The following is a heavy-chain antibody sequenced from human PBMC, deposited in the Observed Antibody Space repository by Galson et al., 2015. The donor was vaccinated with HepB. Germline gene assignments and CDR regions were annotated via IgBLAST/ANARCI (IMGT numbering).Heavy chain of an antibody. V-gene: IGHV1-2*02. CDR2: INPNSGVT. D-gene: IGHD3-3*01. Sequence: SVKVSCKASGYTFTGYYLHWVRQAPGQGLEWMGWINPNSGVTNYAQKFQGRVTVTRDTSISTAYMGLSRLRSDDTGVYYCARDIITTFGVVRAGYYGLDVWGQGTTVTVSS. J-gene: IGHJ6*02. CDR3: ARDIITTFGVVRAGYYGLDV. CDR1: GYTFTGYY.